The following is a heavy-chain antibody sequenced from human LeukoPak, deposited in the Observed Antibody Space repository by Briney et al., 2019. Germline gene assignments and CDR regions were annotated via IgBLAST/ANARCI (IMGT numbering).Heavy chain of an antibody. Sequence: QPGGSLRLSCVGSGFTFSSYSMNWVRQAPGKGLEWIAYISGYIQYADSVKGRFTISRDNSKNTLYLQMNSLRAEDTAVYYCAKDPEVSLFDYWGQGTLVTVSS. D-gene: IGHD2-21*01. CDR3: AKDPEVSLFDY. CDR2: ISGYI. V-gene: IGHV3-48*01. J-gene: IGHJ4*02. CDR1: GFTFSSYS.